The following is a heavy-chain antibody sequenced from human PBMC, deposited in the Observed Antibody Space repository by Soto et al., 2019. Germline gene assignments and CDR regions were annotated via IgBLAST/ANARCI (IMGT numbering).Heavy chain of an antibody. CDR1: GGTFSSYA. J-gene: IGHJ6*02. CDR2: IIPIFGTA. V-gene: IGHV1-69*13. Sequence: ASVKVSCKASGGTFSSYAISWVRQAPGQGLEWMGGIIPIFGTANYAQKFQGRVTITADESTSTAYMELSSLRSEDTAAYYCAVVLRFLEWSPRAGKLPYYYYGMDVWGQGTTVTVSS. D-gene: IGHD3-3*01. CDR3: AVVLRFLEWSPRAGKLPYYYYGMDV.